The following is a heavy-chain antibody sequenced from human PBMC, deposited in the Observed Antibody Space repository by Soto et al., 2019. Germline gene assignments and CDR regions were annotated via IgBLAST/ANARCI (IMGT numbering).Heavy chain of an antibody. CDR3: VRDRDWAFDI. CDR2: TGTSRKYT. Sequence: EVQVVESVGGFIQPGGSLRLSCAASGYALRDYSMNWVLQAPGKGLEWIAYTGTSRKYTFYADSVRGRFTISRDDARNSVYLQVNSLSDEDTAVYYCVRDRDWAFDIWGQGTMVTVSA. J-gene: IGHJ3*02. CDR1: GYALRDYS. V-gene: IGHV3-48*02. D-gene: IGHD3-9*01.